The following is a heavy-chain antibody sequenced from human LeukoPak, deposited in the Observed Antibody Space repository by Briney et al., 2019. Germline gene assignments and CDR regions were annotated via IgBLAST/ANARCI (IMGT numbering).Heavy chain of an antibody. D-gene: IGHD6-13*01. Sequence: GASVKVSCKASGYTSTSYAMNWVRQAPGQGLEWMGWINTNTGNPTYAQGFTGRFVFSLDTSVSTAYLQISSLKAEDTAVYYCARYYSLSDSSSWYLYYYYYMDVWGKGTTVTVSS. CDR2: INTNTGNP. J-gene: IGHJ6*03. CDR3: ARYYSLSDSSSWYLYYYYYMDV. CDR1: GYTSTSYA. V-gene: IGHV7-4-1*02.